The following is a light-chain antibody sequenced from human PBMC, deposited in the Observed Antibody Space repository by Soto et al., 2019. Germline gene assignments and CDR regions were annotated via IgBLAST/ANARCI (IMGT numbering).Light chain of an antibody. V-gene: IGLV2-14*03. J-gene: IGLJ2*01. Sequence: QSVLTQPASVSGSPGQSITISCTGTSSDLGGFNYVAWYQQHAGNAPKLILYYVTKRPSGVSYRFSGARSGNTASLTISGLQAEDEADYYCPSYRSGSALVVFGGGTKLTVL. CDR1: SSDLGGFNY. CDR2: YVT. CDR3: PSYRSGSALVV.